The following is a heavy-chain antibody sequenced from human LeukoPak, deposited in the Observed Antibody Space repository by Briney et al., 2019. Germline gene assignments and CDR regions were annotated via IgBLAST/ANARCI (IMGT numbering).Heavy chain of an antibody. CDR1: GYTFTGYY. CDR2: INPKSIGT. V-gene: IGHV1-2*02. D-gene: IGHD2-2*02. CDR3: ASSEGYTDAFQI. Sequence: ASVKVSCKASGYTFTGYYIHWVRQAPGQGLEWMAWINPKSIGTNYAQKFQGRVTMTRDTSISAIYMELTRLRSDDTAVYYCASSEGYTDAFQIWGQGTMVTVSS. J-gene: IGHJ3*02.